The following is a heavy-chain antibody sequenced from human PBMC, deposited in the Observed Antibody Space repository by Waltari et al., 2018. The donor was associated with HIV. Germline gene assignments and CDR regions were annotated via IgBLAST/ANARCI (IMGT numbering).Heavy chain of an antibody. J-gene: IGHJ6*02. D-gene: IGHD3-22*01. CDR3: ARSITMIVVLIAWGYGMDV. CDR2: INPNSCGT. Sequence: QVQLVQSGAEVKKPGTSVKVPCKASRYTFTGYYMPWVRQAPGQWLEWMGWINPNSCGTKYAQKFQDRVTMTRDTSISTAYMELSRLRSDDTAVYYGARSITMIVVLIAWGYGMDVWGQGTTVTVSS. V-gene: IGHV1-2*02. CDR1: RYTFTGYY.